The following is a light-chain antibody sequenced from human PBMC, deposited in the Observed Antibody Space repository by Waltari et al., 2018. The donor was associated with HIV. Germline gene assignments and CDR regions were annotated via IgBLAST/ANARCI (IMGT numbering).Light chain of an antibody. CDR1: QSISRS. Sequence: TWGASQSISRSLSWFQQKPGKAPTLLIYSTSTLQSGVPSRFGGSGSGTEFSLTIADLQPEDFGIYYCQETHTPHRTFGRGTRV. J-gene: IGKJ1*01. V-gene: IGKV1-39*01. CDR3: QETHTPHRT. CDR2: STS.